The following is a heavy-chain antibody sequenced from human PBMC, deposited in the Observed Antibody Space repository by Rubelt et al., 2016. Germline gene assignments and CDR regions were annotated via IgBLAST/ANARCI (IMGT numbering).Heavy chain of an antibody. J-gene: IGHJ4*02. CDR1: GFTFSTYW. D-gene: IGHD6-6*01. V-gene: IGHV3-74*01. CDR2: INNDGSTT. CDR3: AKVAIGARPGRYYFDD. Sequence: AGRSLRLSCAASGFTFSTYWMHWVRQVPEKGLVWVSRINNDGSTTSYADSVKGRFTISRDSSKNTVYLQMISLRAEDTAMYYCAKVAIGARPGRYYFDDWGQGTLVTVSS.